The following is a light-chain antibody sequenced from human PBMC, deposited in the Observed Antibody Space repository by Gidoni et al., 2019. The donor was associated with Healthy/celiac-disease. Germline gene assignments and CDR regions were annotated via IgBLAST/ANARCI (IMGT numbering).Light chain of an antibody. CDR2: AAS. CDR3: QQSYSTPRT. J-gene: IGKJ1*01. CDR1: QSIRSY. V-gene: IGKV1-39*01. Sequence: DIQMTQSPSSLSASVGYRVTITCRASQSIRSYLNWYQQKPGKAPKLLIYAASSLQSGVPSRFSGSGSGTDFTLTISCLQPEDFATYYCQQSYSTPRTFGQGTKVEIK.